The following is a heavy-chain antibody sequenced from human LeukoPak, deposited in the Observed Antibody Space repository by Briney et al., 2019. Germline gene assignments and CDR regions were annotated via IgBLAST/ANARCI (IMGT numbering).Heavy chain of an antibody. CDR3: ARDPIAAAGSLHFDY. D-gene: IGHD6-13*01. CDR1: GFTLSSYA. J-gene: IGHJ4*02. CDR2: ISYDGSNK. V-gene: IGHV3-30*04. Sequence: GGSLRLSCAASGFTLSSYAMHWVRQAPGKGLEWVAVISYDGSNKYYADSVKGRFTISRDNSKNTLYLLMNSLRAEDTAVYYCARDPIAAAGSLHFDYWGQGTLVTVSS.